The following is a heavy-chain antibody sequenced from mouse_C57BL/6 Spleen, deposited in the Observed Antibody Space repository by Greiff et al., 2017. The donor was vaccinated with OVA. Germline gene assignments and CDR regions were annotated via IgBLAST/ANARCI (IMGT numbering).Heavy chain of an antibody. CDR1: GFTFSDYG. J-gene: IGHJ4*01. D-gene: IGHD4-1*01. V-gene: IGHV5-17*01. CDR3: ARITGTWKDY. Sequence: EVKLVESGGGLVKPGGSLKLSCAASGFTFSDYGMHWVRQAPEKGLEWVAYISSGSSTIYYADTVKGRFTISRDNAKNTLFLQMTSLRSEDTAMYYCARITGTWKDYWGQGTSVTVSS. CDR2: ISSGSSTI.